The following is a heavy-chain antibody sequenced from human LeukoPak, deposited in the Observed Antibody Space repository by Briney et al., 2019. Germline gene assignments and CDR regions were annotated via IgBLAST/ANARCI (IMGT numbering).Heavy chain of an antibody. J-gene: IGHJ3*02. Sequence: GGSVKVSCKASGYTFTGYYMHWVRQAPGQGLEWMGGIIPIFGTANYAQKFQGRVTITADESTSTAYMELSSLRSEDTAVYYCARVGWLLWNIRGVFDIWGQGTMVTVSS. CDR1: GYTFTGYY. D-gene: IGHD2-2*01. CDR2: IIPIFGTA. CDR3: ARVGWLLWNIRGVFDI. V-gene: IGHV1-69*13.